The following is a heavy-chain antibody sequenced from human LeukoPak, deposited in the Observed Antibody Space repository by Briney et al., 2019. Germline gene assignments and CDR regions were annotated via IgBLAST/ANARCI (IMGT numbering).Heavy chain of an antibody. CDR3: ARGDYVWGSYRYYDY. J-gene: IGHJ4*02. Sequence: GGSLRLSCAASGFTFDDYAMHWVRQAPGKGLEWVSLISWDGGSTYYADSVKGRFTISRDNSKNSLYLQMNSLRAEDTASYYCARGDYVWGSYRYYDYWGQGTLVTVSS. CDR1: GFTFDDYA. V-gene: IGHV3-43D*03. D-gene: IGHD3-16*02. CDR2: ISWDGGST.